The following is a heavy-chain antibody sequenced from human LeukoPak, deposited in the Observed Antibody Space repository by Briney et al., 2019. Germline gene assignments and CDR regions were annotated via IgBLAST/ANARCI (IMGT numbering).Heavy chain of an antibody. Sequence: SETLSLTCTVSGGSISSSSYYWGWIRQPPGKGLEWIGSIYYSGSTYYNPSLKSRVTISVDTSKNQFSLKLSSVTAADTAVYYCARLYGGYSYVGYWGQGTLVTVSS. D-gene: IGHD5-18*01. CDR1: GGSISSSSYY. CDR3: ARLYGGYSYVGY. CDR2: IYYSGST. J-gene: IGHJ4*02. V-gene: IGHV4-39*01.